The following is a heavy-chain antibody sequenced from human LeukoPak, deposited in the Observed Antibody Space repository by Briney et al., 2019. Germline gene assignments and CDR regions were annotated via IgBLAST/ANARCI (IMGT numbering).Heavy chain of an antibody. CDR2: ISSSGSTI. J-gene: IGHJ5*02. Sequence: KPGGSLRLSCAASGFTFSDYYMSWIRQAPGKELEWVSYISSSGSTIYYADSVKGRFTIPRDNAKNSLYLQMNSLRAEDTAVYYCARAGGSSSSGWFDPWGQGTLVTVSS. V-gene: IGHV3-11*01. D-gene: IGHD6-13*01. CDR3: ARAGGSSSSGWFDP. CDR1: GFTFSDYY.